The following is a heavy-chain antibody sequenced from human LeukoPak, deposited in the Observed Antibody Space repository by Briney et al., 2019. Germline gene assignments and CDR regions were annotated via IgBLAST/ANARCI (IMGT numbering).Heavy chain of an antibody. D-gene: IGHD5-18*01. CDR3: ARDQETAMELDI. J-gene: IGHJ3*02. V-gene: IGHV3-33*01. CDR2: IWYDGSNK. Sequence: PGGSLRLSCAASGFTFSSYGMHWVRQAPGKGLEWVAVIWYDGSNKYYADSVKGRFTISRDNSKNTLYLQVNSLRAEDTAVYYCARDQETAMELDIWGQGTMVTVSS. CDR1: GFTFSSYG.